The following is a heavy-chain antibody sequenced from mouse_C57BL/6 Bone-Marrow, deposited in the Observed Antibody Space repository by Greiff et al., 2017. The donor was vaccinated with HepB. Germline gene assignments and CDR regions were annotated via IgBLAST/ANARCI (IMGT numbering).Heavy chain of an antibody. D-gene: IGHD1-2*01. CDR1: GYTFTSYW. Sequence: QVQLQQPGAELVKPGASVKLSCKASGYTFTSYWMQWVKQRPGQGLEWIGEIDPSDSYTNYNQKFKGKATLTVDTSSSTAYMQLSSLTSEDSAVYYCARGGATANWGQGTLVTVSA. CDR2: IDPSDSYT. CDR3: ARGGATAN. V-gene: IGHV1-50*01. J-gene: IGHJ3*01.